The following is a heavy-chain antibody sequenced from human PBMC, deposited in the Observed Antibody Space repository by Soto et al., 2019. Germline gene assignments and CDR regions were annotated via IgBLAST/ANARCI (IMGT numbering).Heavy chain of an antibody. CDR1: GYTFTSYY. Sequence: ASVKVSCKASGYTFTSYYMHWARQAPGQGLEWMGIINPSGGSTSYAQKFQGRVTMTRDTSTSTVYMELSSLRSEDTAVYYCARTLGVFGVLDYYYYYGMDVWGQGTTVTVSS. J-gene: IGHJ6*02. D-gene: IGHD3-3*01. CDR2: INPSGGST. CDR3: ARTLGVFGVLDYYYYYGMDV. V-gene: IGHV1-46*01.